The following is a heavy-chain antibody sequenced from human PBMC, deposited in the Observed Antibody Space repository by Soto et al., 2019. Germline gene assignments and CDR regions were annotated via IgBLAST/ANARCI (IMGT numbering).Heavy chain of an antibody. Sequence: GGSLRLSCAASGFTFSSYGMHWVRQAPGKGLEWVAVIWYDGSNKYYADSVKGRFTISRDNSKNTLYLQMNSLRAEDTAVYYCARESSIAVAESYYYYGMDVWGQGTTVTVSS. J-gene: IGHJ6*02. CDR1: GFTFSSYG. V-gene: IGHV3-33*01. CDR2: IWYDGSNK. CDR3: ARESSIAVAESYYYYGMDV. D-gene: IGHD6-19*01.